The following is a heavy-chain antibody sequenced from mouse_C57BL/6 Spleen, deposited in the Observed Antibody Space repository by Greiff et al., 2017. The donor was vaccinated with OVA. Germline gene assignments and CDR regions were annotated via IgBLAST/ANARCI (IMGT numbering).Heavy chain of an antibody. CDR3: ARVPDYYGSIFDY. V-gene: IGHV5-16*01. CDR1: GFTFSDYY. Sequence: EVHLVESEGGLVQPGSSMKLSCTASGFTFSDYYMAWVRQVPEKGLEWVANINYDGSSTYYLDSLKSRFIISRDNAKNILYLQMSSLKSEDTATYYCARVPDYYGSIFDYWGQGTTLTVSS. D-gene: IGHD1-1*01. CDR2: INYDGSST. J-gene: IGHJ2*01.